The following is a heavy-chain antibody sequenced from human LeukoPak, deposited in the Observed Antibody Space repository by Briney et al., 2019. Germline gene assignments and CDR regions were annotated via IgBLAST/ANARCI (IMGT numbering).Heavy chain of an antibody. CDR1: GFTFSSYS. CDR2: ISSSSSTI. V-gene: IGHV3-48*01. CDR3: ARGGIVGASKYYFDY. D-gene: IGHD1-26*01. Sequence: GGSLRLSCAASGFTFSSYSMNWVRQAPGKGLEWVSYISSSSSTIYYADSVKGRFTISRDNAKNSLYLQMNSLRAEDTAVYYCARGGIVGASKYYFDYWGQGTLVTVSS. J-gene: IGHJ4*02.